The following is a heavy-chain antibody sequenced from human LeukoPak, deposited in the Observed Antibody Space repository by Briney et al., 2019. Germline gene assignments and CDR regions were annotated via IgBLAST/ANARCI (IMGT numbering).Heavy chain of an antibody. Sequence: SETLSLTCSVSGDSVSRSDSYWDWVRQPPGKGLEWIGTIYYSGRTYYSPSLKSRVTMSVDPSNNQFSLTLRSVTAADTAVYYCARRRYYDGSGYLEWGQGTLLSVSS. D-gene: IGHD3-22*01. J-gene: IGHJ1*01. CDR2: IYYSGRT. CDR1: GDSVSRSDSY. CDR3: ARRRYYDGSGYLE. V-gene: IGHV4-39*01.